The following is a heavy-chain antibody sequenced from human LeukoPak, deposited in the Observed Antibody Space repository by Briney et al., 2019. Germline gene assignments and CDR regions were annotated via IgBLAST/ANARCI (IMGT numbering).Heavy chain of an antibody. CDR3: ARADRLHGGPYLIGP. Sequence: ASVTLSLTSSGYSCTDYYMHWVRMPPGQGLEWMGWINPNSGGTSSSQTFQGRVTITRVTSITTVYMEVSWVTPDDTAIYYCARADRLHGGPYLIGPWGQGTLVTVSS. CDR1: GYSCTDYY. V-gene: IGHV1-2*02. J-gene: IGHJ5*02. D-gene: IGHD2-21*01. CDR2: INPNSGGT.